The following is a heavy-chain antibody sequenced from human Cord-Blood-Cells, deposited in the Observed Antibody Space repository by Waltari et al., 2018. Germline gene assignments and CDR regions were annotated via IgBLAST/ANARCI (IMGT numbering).Heavy chain of an antibody. CDR2: IYYSGST. CDR3: ATRSIWGYFDY. V-gene: IGHV4-59*01. J-gene: IGHJ4*02. CDR1: GGSISSYY. Sequence: QVQLQESGPGLVKPSETLSLTCTVSGGSISSYYWSGIRQPPGKGLEWIGYIYYSGSTNYNPSLKSRVTISVDTSKNQFSLKLSSVTAADTAVYYCATRSIWGYFDYWGQGTLVTVSS. D-gene: IGHD7-27*01.